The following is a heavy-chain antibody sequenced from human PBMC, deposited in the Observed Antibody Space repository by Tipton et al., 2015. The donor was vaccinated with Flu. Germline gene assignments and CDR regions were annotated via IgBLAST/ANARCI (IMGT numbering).Heavy chain of an antibody. CDR2: IYYTGTT. CDR1: GGSITSSNW. J-gene: IGHJ4*02. CDR3: ARYDSSGFSLGY. Sequence: TLSLTCTVSGGSITSSNWWTWVRQPPGKGLEWIGFIYYTGTTNYDPSLKSRVTISVDTSKNQFSLKLTSVTAADTAVYYCARYDSSGFSLGYWGQGMLVTVSS. V-gene: IGHV4-4*02. D-gene: IGHD3-22*01.